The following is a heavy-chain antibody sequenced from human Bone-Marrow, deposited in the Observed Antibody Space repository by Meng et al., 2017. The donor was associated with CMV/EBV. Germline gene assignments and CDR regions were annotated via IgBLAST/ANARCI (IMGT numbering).Heavy chain of an antibody. CDR2: ISAGGGTT. J-gene: IGHJ2*01. CDR3: AKLPGYSSGWLTGAFDL. V-gene: IGHV3-23*01. D-gene: IGHD6-19*01. CDR1: GFTFSAYA. Sequence: GGSLRLSCAASGFTFSAYAMSWVRQAPGQGLEWVSAISAGGGTTYYADSVKGRFTISRDNSKNTLYLQMNSLRADDTAVYYCAKLPGYSSGWLTGAFDLWGRGTLVTVSS.